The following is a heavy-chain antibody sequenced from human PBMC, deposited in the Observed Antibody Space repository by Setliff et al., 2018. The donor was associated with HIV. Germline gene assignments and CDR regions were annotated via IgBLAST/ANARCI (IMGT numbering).Heavy chain of an antibody. D-gene: IGHD3-3*01. CDR3: ARDGINYDFWSGQNASNWFDP. Sequence: GASVKVSCKASGYTFTVYYIHWVRQAPGQGLEWMGVIDPTGGRTTYAQKFEDRVTMTRDLSTSTVYMELTRLKSEDVAIYYCARDGINYDFWSGQNASNWFDPWGQGTLVTVSS. CDR2: IDPTGGRT. J-gene: IGHJ5*02. V-gene: IGHV1-46*01. CDR1: GYTFTVYY.